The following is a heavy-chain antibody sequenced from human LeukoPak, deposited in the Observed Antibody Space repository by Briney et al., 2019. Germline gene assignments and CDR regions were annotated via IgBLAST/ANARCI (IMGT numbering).Heavy chain of an antibody. CDR1: GFTFNSYS. CDR3: AKVQSDIVGAMFFAFDV. J-gene: IGHJ3*01. Sequence: GGSLRLSCGVSGFTFNSYSMNWVRQAPGKGLEWVASIIGSGSEMFYADSLKGRFTISRDNSENSLYLQMNSLRVEDTAVYYCAKVQSDIVGAMFFAFDVWGQGTMVSASS. V-gene: IGHV3-21*06. CDR2: IIGSGSEM. D-gene: IGHD1-26*01.